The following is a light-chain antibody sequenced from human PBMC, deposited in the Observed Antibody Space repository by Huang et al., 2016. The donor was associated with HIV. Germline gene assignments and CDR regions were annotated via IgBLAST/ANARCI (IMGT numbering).Light chain of an antibody. V-gene: IGKV3-11*01. J-gene: IGKJ5*01. Sequence: ETVLTQSPATLSLSPGERATLSCRASQSVNSYLAWYQQKPGRTPRLLIYDAANRDTDSPARFSGSGSGTEFTLTISSLEPEDVAVYYGQQRKYWPPITFGQGTRLEIK. CDR2: DAA. CDR1: QSVNSY. CDR3: QQRKYWPPIT.